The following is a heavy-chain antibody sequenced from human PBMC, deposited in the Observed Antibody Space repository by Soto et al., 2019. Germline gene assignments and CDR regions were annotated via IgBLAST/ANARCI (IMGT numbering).Heavy chain of an antibody. D-gene: IGHD3-22*01. CDR2: ISSSSSYV. Sequence: PGGSLRLSCAASGFTFSSYSMNWVRQAPGKGLEWVSSISSSSSYVYYADSVKGRFTISRDNAKNSLYLQMNSLRAEDTAVCYCARAIVVITTSELDYWGQGTLVTVSS. CDR1: GFTFSSYS. CDR3: ARAIVVITTSELDY. V-gene: IGHV3-21*01. J-gene: IGHJ4*02.